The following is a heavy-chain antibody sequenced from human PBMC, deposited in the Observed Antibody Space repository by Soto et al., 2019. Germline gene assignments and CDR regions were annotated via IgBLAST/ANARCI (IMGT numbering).Heavy chain of an antibody. D-gene: IGHD6-13*01. Sequence: QVQLVQSGAEVKKPGASVKVSCKASGYTFTSYDINWVRQATGQGLEWMGWMNPNSGNTDYAQKFQGRVTMTRKTSISTAYMELSSLRAEDTAVDFCAGERSAAGGGWFEPWGQGTLVTVSS. V-gene: IGHV1-8*01. CDR1: GYTFTSYD. CDR3: AGERSAAGGGWFEP. CDR2: MNPNSGNT. J-gene: IGHJ5*02.